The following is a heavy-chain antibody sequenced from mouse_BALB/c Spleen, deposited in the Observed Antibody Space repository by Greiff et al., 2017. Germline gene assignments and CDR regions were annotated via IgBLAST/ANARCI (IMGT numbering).Heavy chain of an antibody. D-gene: IGHD2-3*01. CDR1: GYTFTDYN. Sequence: EVQLHQSGPELVKPGASVKISCKASGYTFTDYNMHWVKQSHGKSLEWIGYIYPYNGGTGYNQKFKSKATLTVDNSSSTAYMELRSLTSEDSAVYYCARVDGYYVWFAYWGQGTLVTVSA. CDR2: IYPYNGGT. J-gene: IGHJ3*01. CDR3: ARVDGYYVWFAY. V-gene: IGHV1S29*02.